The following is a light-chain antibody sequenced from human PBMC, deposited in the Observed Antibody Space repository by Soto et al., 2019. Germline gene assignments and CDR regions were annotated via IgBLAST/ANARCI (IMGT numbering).Light chain of an antibody. CDR1: QGISSY. J-gene: IGKJ1*01. CDR3: QQYDSYSWT. V-gene: IGKV1-8*01. CDR2: DAS. Sequence: AIRMTQSPSSFSASTGEGVTITCRASQGISSYLAWYQQKPGKAPKLLIFDASSLKSGVPSRFSGSGSGTEFTLTISSLQPDDFATYYCQQYDSYSWTFGQGTKVDIK.